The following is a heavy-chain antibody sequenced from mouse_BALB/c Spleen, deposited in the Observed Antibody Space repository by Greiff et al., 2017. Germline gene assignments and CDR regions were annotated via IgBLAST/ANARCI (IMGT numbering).Heavy chain of an antibody. CDR2: ISSGGST. CDR1: GFTFSSYA. J-gene: IGHJ1*01. CDR3: ANRYFDV. V-gene: IGHV5-6-5*01. Sequence: EVQVVESGGGLVKPGGSLKLSCAASGFTFSSYAMSWVRQTPEKRLEWVASISSGGSTYYPDSVKGRFTISRDNARNILYLQMSSLRSEDTAMYYCANRYFDVWGAGTTVTVSS.